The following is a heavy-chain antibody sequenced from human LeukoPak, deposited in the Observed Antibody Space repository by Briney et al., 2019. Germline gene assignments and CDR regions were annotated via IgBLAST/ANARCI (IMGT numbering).Heavy chain of an antibody. CDR2: IRSKAYGGTT. Sequence: GSLRLSCTASGFTFGDYAMSWFRQAPGKGLEWVGFIRSKAYGGTTEYAASVKGRFTISRDDSKSIAYLQMNSLKTEDTAVYYCTRDNSIPWYYFDYWGQGTLVTVSS. J-gene: IGHJ4*02. V-gene: IGHV3-49*03. CDR3: TRDNSIPWYYFDY. CDR1: GFTFGDYA. D-gene: IGHD4-23*01.